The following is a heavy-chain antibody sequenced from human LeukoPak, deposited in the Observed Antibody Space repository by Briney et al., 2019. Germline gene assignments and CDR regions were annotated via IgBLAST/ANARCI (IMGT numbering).Heavy chain of an antibody. Sequence: QPGRSLRLSCAASGFTFSSYAMHWVRQAPGKGLEWVSAISGSGGSTYYADSVKGRFTISRDNSKNTLYLQMNSLRAEDTAVYYCAKDGLIAGDLDAFDIWGQGTMVTVSS. CDR3: AKDGLIAGDLDAFDI. V-gene: IGHV3-23*01. CDR1: GFTFSSYA. CDR2: ISGSGGST. D-gene: IGHD7-27*01. J-gene: IGHJ3*02.